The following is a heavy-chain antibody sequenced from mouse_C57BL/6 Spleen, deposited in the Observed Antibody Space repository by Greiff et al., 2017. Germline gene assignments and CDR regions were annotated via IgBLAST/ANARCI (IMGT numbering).Heavy chain of an antibody. Sequence: EVHLVESGGGLVQPGGSLSLSCAASGFTFTDYYMSWVRQPPGKALEWLGFIRNKANGYTTEYSASVKGRFTISSDNSQSILYLQMNALRGEDSATYYCARLSSLWGTVVAPYYFDYWGQGTTLTVSS. D-gene: IGHD1-1*01. CDR1: GFTFTDYY. CDR2: IRNKANGYTT. V-gene: IGHV7-3*01. CDR3: ARLSSLWGTVVAPYYFDY. J-gene: IGHJ2*01.